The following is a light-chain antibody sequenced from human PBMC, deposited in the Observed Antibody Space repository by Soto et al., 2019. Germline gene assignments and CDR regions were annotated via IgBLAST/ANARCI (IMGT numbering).Light chain of an antibody. V-gene: IGKV1-27*01. CDR3: QKYNSAPPET. CDR2: AAS. Sequence: DIQMTQSPSSLSASVGERVTITCRASQGISNYLAWYQQKPGKVPKLLIYAASTLQSGVPSRFSGSGSGTDFTLTISSLQPEDVATYYCQKYNSAPPETFGQGTKVEIK. CDR1: QGISNY. J-gene: IGKJ1*01.